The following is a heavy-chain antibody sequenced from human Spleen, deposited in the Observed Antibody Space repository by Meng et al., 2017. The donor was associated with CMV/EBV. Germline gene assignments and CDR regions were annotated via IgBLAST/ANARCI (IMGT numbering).Heavy chain of an antibody. D-gene: IGHD1-14*01. CDR2: ISLTSNYR. CDR3: ARVRIIGTSDNDF. CDR1: GFTFSSYT. V-gene: IGHV3-21*01. Sequence: GESLKISCEASGFTFSSYTMNWVRQAPGKGLEWVSSISLTSNYRDYADSVKGRFTISRDNAKDSLYLQMTSLRAEDTALYYCARVRIIGTSDNDFWGQGTLVTVSS. J-gene: IGHJ4*02.